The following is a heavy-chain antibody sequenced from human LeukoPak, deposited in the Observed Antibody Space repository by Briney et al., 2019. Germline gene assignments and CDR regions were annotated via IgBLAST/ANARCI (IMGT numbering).Heavy chain of an antibody. CDR1: GFTFSSCG. Sequence: GGSLRLSCAASGFTFSSCGMTWVRQTPGKGLEWVSAISGSGNYTYYADSVKGRFSVSRDNSKNTLYLQMNGLRADDTAVYYCAKTIIAVTTCLDYWGQGTLVTVSS. D-gene: IGHD4-17*01. J-gene: IGHJ4*02. CDR2: ISGSGNYT. CDR3: AKTIIAVTTCLDY. V-gene: IGHV3-23*01.